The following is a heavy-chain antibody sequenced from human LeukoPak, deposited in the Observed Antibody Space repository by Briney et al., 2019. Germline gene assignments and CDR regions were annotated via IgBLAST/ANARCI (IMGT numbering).Heavy chain of an antibody. V-gene: IGHV1-18*01. CDR1: GYTFTSCG. Sequence: ASVKVSCKASGYTFTSCGISWVRQAPGQGLEWMGWISAYNGNTNYAQKLQGRVTMTTGTSTSTAYMELRSLRSDDTAVYYCARDRGRIAAAGTDYWGQGTLVTVSS. CDR3: ARDRGRIAAAGTDY. CDR2: ISAYNGNT. J-gene: IGHJ4*02. D-gene: IGHD6-13*01.